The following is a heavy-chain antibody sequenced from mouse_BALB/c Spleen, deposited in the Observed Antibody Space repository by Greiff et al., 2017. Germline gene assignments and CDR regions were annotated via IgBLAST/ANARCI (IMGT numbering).Heavy chain of an antibody. CDR1: GFTFSSFG. CDR2: ISSGSSTI. D-gene: IGHD4-1*01. Sequence: EVMLVESGGGLVQPGGSRKLSCAASGFTFSSFGMHWVRQAPEKGLEWVAYISSGSSTIYYADTVKGRFTISRDNPKNTLFLQMTSLRSEDTAMYYCATGTPFAYWGQGTLVTVSA. V-gene: IGHV5-17*02. CDR3: ATGTPFAY. J-gene: IGHJ3*01.